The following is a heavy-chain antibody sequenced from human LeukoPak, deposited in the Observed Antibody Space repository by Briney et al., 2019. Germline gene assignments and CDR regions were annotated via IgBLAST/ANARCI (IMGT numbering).Heavy chain of an antibody. D-gene: IGHD3-22*01. CDR1: GFTFSSYS. Sequence: GGSLRLSCAASGFTFSSYSMNWVRQAPGKGLEWVSFIRSSSSYIYYADSVKGRFTISRDNAKNSLYLQMNSLRAEDTAVYYCARDSAVVPTVMVITTDYFDYWGQGTLVTVSS. CDR3: ARDSAVVPTVMVITTDYFDY. V-gene: IGHV3-21*01. J-gene: IGHJ4*02. CDR2: IRSSSSYI.